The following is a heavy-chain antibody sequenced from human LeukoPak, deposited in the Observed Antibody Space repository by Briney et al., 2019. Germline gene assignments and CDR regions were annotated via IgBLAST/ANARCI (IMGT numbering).Heavy chain of an antibody. CDR3: TIDPRGYLDAFDI. CDR2: IKSKTDGGTT. J-gene: IGHJ3*02. V-gene: IGHV3-15*01. CDR1: GFTFSNAW. Sequence: PGGSLRLSCAASGFTFSNAWMSWVRQAPGKGLEWVGRIKSKTDGGTTDYAAPVKGRFTISRDDSKNTLYLQMNSLKTEDTAVYYCTIDPRGYLDAFDIWGQGTMVTVSS. D-gene: IGHD5-12*01.